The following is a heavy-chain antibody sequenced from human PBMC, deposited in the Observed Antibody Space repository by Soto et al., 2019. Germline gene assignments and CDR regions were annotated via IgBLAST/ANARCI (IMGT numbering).Heavy chain of an antibody. CDR1: GGSISSYY. CDR3: ARSTHRVTYFDY. V-gene: IGHV4-4*07. CDR2: IYTSGST. D-gene: IGHD2-15*01. J-gene: IGHJ4*02. Sequence: SETLSLTCTVPGGSISSYYWSWIRQPAGKGLEWIGRIYTSGSTNYNPSLKSRVTMSVDTSKNQFSLKLSSVTAADTAVYYCARSTHRVTYFDYWGQGTLVTVSS.